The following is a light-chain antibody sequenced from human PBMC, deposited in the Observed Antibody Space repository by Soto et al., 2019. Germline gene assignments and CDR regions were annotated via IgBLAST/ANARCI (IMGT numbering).Light chain of an antibody. CDR3: QQYNGWPET. J-gene: IGKJ1*01. Sequence: EIQMTQSPATLSVSLGERATISCRASQNISSKLAWYQQKPGQAPRLLIYGASTLASGIPARFSGSGSGTEFILTISSLQSEDFAAYYCQQYNGWPETFGQGTKVDIK. V-gene: IGKV3-15*01. CDR1: QNISSK. CDR2: GAS.